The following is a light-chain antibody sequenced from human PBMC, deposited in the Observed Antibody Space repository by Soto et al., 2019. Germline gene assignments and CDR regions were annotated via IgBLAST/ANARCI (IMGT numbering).Light chain of an antibody. CDR3: QQTYSAPPT. Sequence: DIQMTQPPSSLSASVGDRVTITCRASQIISTYLNWYQQRAGLAPRLLIYAASSLQSGVPPRFSGSGSGTDFTLTISSLQPEDFATYFCQQTYSAPPTFGQGTKVDIK. CDR2: AAS. CDR1: QIISTY. J-gene: IGKJ1*01. V-gene: IGKV1-39*01.